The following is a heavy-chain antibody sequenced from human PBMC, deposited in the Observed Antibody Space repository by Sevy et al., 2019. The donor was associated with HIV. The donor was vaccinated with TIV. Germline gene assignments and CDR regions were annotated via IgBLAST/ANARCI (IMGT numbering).Heavy chain of an antibody. CDR2: VSGSGVTI. D-gene: IGHD1-1*01. J-gene: IGHJ4*02. Sequence: GGSLRLSCVASGFIFGDYYMAWVRQAPGKGLEWISSVSGSGVTIYYADSVEGRFAISRDNAKDSLFLQMDRLRAEDTADYYCARGANEDDANCWSDYWGQGALVTVSS. CDR1: GFIFGDYY. V-gene: IGHV3-11*01. CDR3: ARGANEDDANCWSDY.